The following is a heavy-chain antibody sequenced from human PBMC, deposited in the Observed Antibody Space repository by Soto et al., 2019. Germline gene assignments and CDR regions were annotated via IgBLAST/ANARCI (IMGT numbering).Heavy chain of an antibody. Sequence: ASVKVSCKASGYTFTSYAMHWVRQAPGQRLEWMGWINAGNGNTKYSQKFQGRVTITRDTSASTAYMELSSLRSEDTAVYYCARDYDFWSGHHYYYSYGMDVWGQGTTVTVS. CDR2: INAGNGNT. J-gene: IGHJ6*02. CDR1: GYTFTSYA. CDR3: ARDYDFWSGHHYYYSYGMDV. D-gene: IGHD3-3*01. V-gene: IGHV1-3*01.